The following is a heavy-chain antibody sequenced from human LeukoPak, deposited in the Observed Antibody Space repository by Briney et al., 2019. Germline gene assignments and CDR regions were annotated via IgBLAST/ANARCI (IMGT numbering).Heavy chain of an antibody. CDR1: GFTFDDYA. J-gene: IGHJ4*02. CDR3: AKDSYSKGDY. CDR2: ISWNSGSI. D-gene: IGHD4-11*01. V-gene: IGHV3-9*01. Sequence: GGSLRLSCAASGFTFDDYAMHWVRQAPGKGLEWVSGISWNSGSIGYADSVKGRFAISRDNAQNSFYLQMNSLETDDTAVYYCAKDSYSKGDYWGQGTLVTVSS.